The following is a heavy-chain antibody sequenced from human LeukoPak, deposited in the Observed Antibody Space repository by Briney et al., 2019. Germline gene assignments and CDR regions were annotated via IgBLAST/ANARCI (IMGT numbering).Heavy chain of an antibody. J-gene: IGHJ4*02. CDR3: ARGSGIGDFWSGYYNY. CDR1: GYTFTGYY. V-gene: IGHV1-2*02. D-gene: IGHD3-3*01. Sequence: ASVKVSCKASGYTFTGYYMHWVRQAPGQGLEWMGWINPNSGGTNYAQKFQGRVTMTRDTSISTAYMELSRLRSDDTAVYYCARGSGIGDFWSGYYNYWGQGTLVTASS. CDR2: INPNSGGT.